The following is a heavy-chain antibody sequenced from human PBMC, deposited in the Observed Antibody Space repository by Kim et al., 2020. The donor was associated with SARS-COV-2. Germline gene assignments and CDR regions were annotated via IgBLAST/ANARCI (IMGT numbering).Heavy chain of an antibody. J-gene: IGHJ5*02. V-gene: IGHV4-59*09. CDR3: AGGAVAGTRWFDP. Sequence: YTPYLKSRVTISVDTSKNQCALNLSSVTAADTAVYYCAGGAVAGTRWFDPWGQGTLVTVSS. D-gene: IGHD6-19*01.